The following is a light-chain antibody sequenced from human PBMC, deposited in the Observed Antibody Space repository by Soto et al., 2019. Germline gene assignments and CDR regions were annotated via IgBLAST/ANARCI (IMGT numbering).Light chain of an antibody. V-gene: IGLV2-8*01. Sequence: QSVLTQPPSASGSPGQSVTISCTGTSSDVGGYNYVSWYQHHPGKAPKLIIYEVYKRPSGVPDRFSGSKSGNTAALTVSGLQAEDEADYYCSSYVGTNSYVFGTGTQLPVL. J-gene: IGLJ1*01. CDR1: SSDVGGYNY. CDR3: SSYVGTNSYV. CDR2: EVY.